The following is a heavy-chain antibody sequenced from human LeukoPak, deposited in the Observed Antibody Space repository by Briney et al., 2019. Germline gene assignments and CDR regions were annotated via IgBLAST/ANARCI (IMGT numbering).Heavy chain of an antibody. CDR3: ARRVLTYYYGSGKGFDP. D-gene: IGHD3-10*01. V-gene: IGHV4-30-4*01. J-gene: IGHJ5*02. Sequence: SQTLSLTCTVSGGSISSGDYYWSWIRQPPGKGLEWIGYIYYSGSTYYNPSLKSRVTISVDTSKNQFSLKLSSVTAADTAVYYCARRVLTYYYGSGKGFDPWGQGTLVTVSS. CDR1: GGSISSGDYY. CDR2: IYYSGST.